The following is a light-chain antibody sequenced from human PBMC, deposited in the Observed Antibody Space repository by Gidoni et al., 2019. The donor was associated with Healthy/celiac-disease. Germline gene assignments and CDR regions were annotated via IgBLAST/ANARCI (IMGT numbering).Light chain of an antibody. CDR3: QQYDNWPPFT. CDR2: DAS. CDR1: QSVSSN. V-gene: IGKV3-15*01. J-gene: IGKJ2*01. Sequence: VTTQSPATLSVSSGERATLTCRASQSVSSNLAWYQQKPGQAPRLLIYDASTRATGIPARFSGSGSGTEFTLTISSLQSEDFAIYYCQQYDNWPPFTFGQGTKVEIK.